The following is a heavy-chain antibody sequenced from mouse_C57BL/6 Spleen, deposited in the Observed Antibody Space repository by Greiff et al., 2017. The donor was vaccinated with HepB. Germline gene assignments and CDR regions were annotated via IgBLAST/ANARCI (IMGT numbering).Heavy chain of an antibody. V-gene: IGHV5-4*01. Sequence: EVQVVESGGGLVKPGGSLKLSCAASGFTFSSYAMSWVRQTPEKRLEWVATISDGCSYTYYPDNVKGRFTISRDNAKNNLYLQMSHLKSEDTAMYYCARDPYYYGSSYLYYYAMDYWGQGTSVTVSS. CDR3: ARDPYYYGSSYLYYYAMDY. J-gene: IGHJ4*01. CDR2: ISDGCSYT. CDR1: GFTFSSYA. D-gene: IGHD1-1*01.